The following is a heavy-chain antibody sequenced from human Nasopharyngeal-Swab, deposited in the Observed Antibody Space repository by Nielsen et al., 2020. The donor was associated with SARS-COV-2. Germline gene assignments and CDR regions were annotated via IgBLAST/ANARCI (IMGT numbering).Heavy chain of an antibody. CDR1: GFTFSSYA. CDR2: ISGSGGRT. Sequence: GESLKISCAASGFTFSSYAMSWVRQAPGKGLEWVSAISGSGGRTYYVDSVKGRFTISRDNSRNTLYLQMNSLRAEDTAVYYCAKDGDFWTGTWGHFYFDYWGQGTLVTVSS. CDR3: AKDGDFWTGTWGHFYFDY. V-gene: IGHV3-23*01. J-gene: IGHJ4*02. D-gene: IGHD3/OR15-3a*01.